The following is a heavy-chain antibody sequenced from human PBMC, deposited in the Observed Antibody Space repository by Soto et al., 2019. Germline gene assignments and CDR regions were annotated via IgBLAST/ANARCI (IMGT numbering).Heavy chain of an antibody. D-gene: IGHD3-10*01. CDR1: GFTFSSHA. CDR2: ISGTGVST. V-gene: IGHV3-23*01. Sequence: EVQLLESGGDLVQPGGSLRLSCAASGFTFSSHAISWVRQAPGKGLEWVSAISGTGVSTFYADSVKGRFTISRDNSKNTLYLQMNSLRAEDTAVYYCARDMSTMVRGVSYYYGMDVWGQGTTVTVSS. J-gene: IGHJ6*02. CDR3: ARDMSTMVRGVSYYYGMDV.